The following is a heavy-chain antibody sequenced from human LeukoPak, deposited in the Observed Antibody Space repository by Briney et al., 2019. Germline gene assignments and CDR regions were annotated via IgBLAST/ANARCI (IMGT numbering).Heavy chain of an antibody. CDR2: ISAYNGNT. D-gene: IGHD7-27*01. CDR3: AREAPWDYYYGMDV. Sequence: ASVKVSCTASGYTFTSYGNSWVRQAPGQGLEWMGWISAYNGNTNYAQKLQGRVTMTTDTSTSTAYMELRSLRSDDTAVYYCAREAPWDYYYGMDVWGQGTTVTVSS. J-gene: IGHJ6*02. CDR1: GYTFTSYG. V-gene: IGHV1-18*01.